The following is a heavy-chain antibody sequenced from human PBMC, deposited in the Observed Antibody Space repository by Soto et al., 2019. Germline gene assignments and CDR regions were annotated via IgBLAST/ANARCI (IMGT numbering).Heavy chain of an antibody. J-gene: IGHJ4*02. V-gene: IGHV3-74*01. Sequence: EVQLVESGGGLFQPGGSLRLSCAASGFTFNKYWIHWVRQAPGTGLVWVSRIKYDATSTNYADSVKGRFSISRDNAQNTVHLQMSSLRGDDTAVYYCVRGALGSYYFDYWGQETLVTVSS. D-gene: IGHD3-16*01. CDR2: IKYDATST. CDR1: GFTFNKYW. CDR3: VRGALGSYYFDY.